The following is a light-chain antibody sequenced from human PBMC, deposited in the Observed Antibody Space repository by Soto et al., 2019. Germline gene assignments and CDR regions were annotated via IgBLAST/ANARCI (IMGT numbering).Light chain of an antibody. V-gene: IGLV2-8*01. Sequence: QSVLTQPPSASGSPGQSVTISCTGTSSDVGGYNYVSRFQQHPGKAPKLMIYEVSKRPSGVPGRFSGSKSGNTASLTVSGLQAEDEADYYCSSFAGSDNVVFGGGTKVTVL. CDR2: EVS. CDR3: SSFAGSDNVV. CDR1: SSDVGGYNY. J-gene: IGLJ2*01.